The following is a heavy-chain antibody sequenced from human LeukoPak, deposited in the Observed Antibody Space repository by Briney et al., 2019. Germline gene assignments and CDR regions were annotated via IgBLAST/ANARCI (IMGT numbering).Heavy chain of an antibody. CDR1: GGSISNTNW. Sequence: KPSETLSLTCGVSGGSISNTNWWTWVRQPPGKGLEWIGEVNLQGSTNYNPSLKSRVATSVDKSENHISLILTSVTAADTAVYYCAREGGPYRPLDYSGQGTLVTVAS. J-gene: IGHJ4*02. CDR3: AREGGPYRPLDY. CDR2: VNLQGST. V-gene: IGHV4-4*02.